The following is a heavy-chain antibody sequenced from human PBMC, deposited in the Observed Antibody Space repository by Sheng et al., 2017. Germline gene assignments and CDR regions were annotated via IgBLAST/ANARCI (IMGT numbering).Heavy chain of an antibody. CDR2: IIPTLPIA. CDR3: ARGFSYCTGGACNSL. D-gene: IGHD2-8*02. V-gene: IGHV1-69*04. Sequence: QVQLVQSGAEVKKPGSSVKVSCKVSGDTFSKSVITWVRQAPGQGLEWMGRIIPTLPIANYAQKFQGRVTIIADKSTNTAYMEMNSLRSEDTAIYYCARGFSYCTGGACNSLWGQGTLVTVSS. J-gene: IGHJ1*01. CDR1: GDTFSKSV.